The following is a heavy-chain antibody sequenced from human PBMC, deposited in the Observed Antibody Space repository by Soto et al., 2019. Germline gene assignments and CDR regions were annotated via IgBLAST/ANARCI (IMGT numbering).Heavy chain of an antibody. CDR2: INQDGSVK. J-gene: IGHJ4*02. CDR3: GRDPGYGALDY. V-gene: IGHV3-7*01. Sequence: EVQLVDSGGDLVQPGGSLRLSCAASGFTFSNYWMTWVRQAPGKGLEWVANINQDGSVKTYLDSVKGRLTISRDNAQDSLYLQMDSLRVEDTAVYYCGRDPGYGALDYWGQGTLVTVSA. D-gene: IGHD4-17*01. CDR1: GFTFSNYW.